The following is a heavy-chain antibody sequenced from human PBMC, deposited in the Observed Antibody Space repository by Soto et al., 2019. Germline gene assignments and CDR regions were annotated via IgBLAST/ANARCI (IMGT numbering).Heavy chain of an antibody. V-gene: IGHV4-4*07. J-gene: IGHJ5*01. CDR2: IYSSGSA. Sequence: SETLSLTCTVSGGSIINYYWTWIRQPAGKGLEWVGRIYSSGSASYNPSLKSRLSMSVDTSKNQFTLKLTSVTAADTALYYCARQTTYSSIWFHFWGHGTLVTVS. CDR1: GGSIINYY. D-gene: IGHD6-13*01. CDR3: ARQTTYSSIWFHF.